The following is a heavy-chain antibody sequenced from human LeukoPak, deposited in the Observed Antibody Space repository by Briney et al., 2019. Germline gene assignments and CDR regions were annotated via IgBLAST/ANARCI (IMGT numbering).Heavy chain of an antibody. V-gene: IGHV3-64*01. CDR3: ARGGLHSSLYWFDP. Sequence: SGGSLRLSCAASGFTFSSYAMHWVRQAPGKGLEYVSAISSNGGSTYYANSVKGRFTISRDNSKNTLYLQMGSLRAEDMAVYYCARGGLHSSLYWFDPWGQGTLVTVSS. J-gene: IGHJ5*02. CDR2: ISSNGGST. D-gene: IGHD6-19*01. CDR1: GFTFSSYA.